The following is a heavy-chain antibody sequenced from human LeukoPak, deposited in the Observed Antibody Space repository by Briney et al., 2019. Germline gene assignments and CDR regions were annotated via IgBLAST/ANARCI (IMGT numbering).Heavy chain of an antibody. D-gene: IGHD1-26*01. CDR1: GYSFTAYG. CDR3: ARDHLGSGSYSSGERVY. Sequence: ASVKVSCKASGYSFTAYGTSWVRQAPGQGLEWMGWVNNYNGNTNYAQEFQDRVTMATDTSTRTASMELRSLRSDDTAVYYCARDHLGSGSYSSGERVYWGQGTLVTVSS. CDR2: VNNYNGNT. J-gene: IGHJ4*02. V-gene: IGHV1-18*01.